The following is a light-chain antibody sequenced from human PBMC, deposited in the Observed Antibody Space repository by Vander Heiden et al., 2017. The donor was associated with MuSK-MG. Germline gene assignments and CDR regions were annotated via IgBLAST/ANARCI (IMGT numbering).Light chain of an antibody. CDR3: QQSSDIPWA. Sequence: IQMTQSPYSLSASVRDRVTITCRASQNIGTSLNWYQQKPGKVPNLLIFAASTLHSGVPSRFSGSGSGTDFTLTISSLQPEDFATYYCQQSSDIPWAFGQGTKVEIK. CDR2: AAS. V-gene: IGKV1-39*01. CDR1: QNIGTS. J-gene: IGKJ1*01.